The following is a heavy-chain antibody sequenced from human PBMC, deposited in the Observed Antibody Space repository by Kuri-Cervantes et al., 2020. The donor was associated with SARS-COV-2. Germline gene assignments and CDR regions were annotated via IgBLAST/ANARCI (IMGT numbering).Heavy chain of an antibody. CDR3: VRDGDHWNFDY. Sequence: ETLSLTCAASGFTSSGHCIHWVRQAPGKGLVWVSRINPDGSYTNNADSVKGRFTLSRDNSKNMLFLQMNSLRAEDTAVYYCVRDGDHWNFDYWGQGTLVTVSS. CDR2: INPDGSYT. J-gene: IGHJ4*02. D-gene: IGHD1-1*01. CDR1: GFTSSGHC. V-gene: IGHV3-74*01.